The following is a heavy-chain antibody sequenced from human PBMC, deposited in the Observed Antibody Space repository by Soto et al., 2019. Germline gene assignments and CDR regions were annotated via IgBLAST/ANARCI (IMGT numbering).Heavy chain of an antibody. Sequence: GGSLRLSCVASGFTFSTYSMNWVRQAPGKGLEWVSTIGTRSDIYYAESVKGRFTISRDNAKNSLSLQMNSLRVEDTAVYYCAREETAWPLAYGLDVWGQGTAVTVS. CDR1: GFTFSTYS. CDR3: AREETAWPLAYGLDV. CDR2: IGTRSDI. D-gene: IGHD2-21*02. V-gene: IGHV3-21*01. J-gene: IGHJ6*02.